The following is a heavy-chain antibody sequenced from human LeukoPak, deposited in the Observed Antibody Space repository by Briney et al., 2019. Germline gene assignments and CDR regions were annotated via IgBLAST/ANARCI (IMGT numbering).Heavy chain of an antibody. CDR1: GFTFSSYE. V-gene: IGHV3-48*03. Sequence: GGSLRLSCAASGFTFSSYEMNWVRQAPGKGLEWVSYISSSGSTIYYADSVKGRFTISRDNAKNSLYLQMNSLRAEDTAVYYCARVGLDYGDTYYFDYWGQGTLVTVSS. CDR2: ISSSGSTI. J-gene: IGHJ4*02. D-gene: IGHD4-17*01. CDR3: ARVGLDYGDTYYFDY.